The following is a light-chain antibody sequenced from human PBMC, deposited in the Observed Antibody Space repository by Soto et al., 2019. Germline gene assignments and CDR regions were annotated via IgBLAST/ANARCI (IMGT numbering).Light chain of an antibody. Sequence: QSALTQPASVSGSPGQSITISCTGTSSDVGAYNSVSWYQQHPGKAPQLIIYDVSTRPSGISDRFSGSQSGNTASLTISGLQAEDESDYYCSSYTTSVTYVFGTGTKVTVL. J-gene: IGLJ1*01. CDR1: SSDVGAYNS. V-gene: IGLV2-14*01. CDR3: SSYTTSVTYV. CDR2: DVS.